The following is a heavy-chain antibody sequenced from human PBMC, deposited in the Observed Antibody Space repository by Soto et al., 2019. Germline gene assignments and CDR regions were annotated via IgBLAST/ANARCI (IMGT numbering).Heavy chain of an antibody. CDR3: ARQSSSGGSFYDAFDI. CDR1: GGSISSSSYY. Sequence: SETLSLTCTVSGGSISSSSYYWGWIRQPPGKGLEWIGSIYYSGSTYYNPSLKSRVTISVDTSKNQFSLKLSSVTAADTAVYYCARQSSSGGSFYDAFDIWGQGTMVTVSS. CDR2: IYYSGST. J-gene: IGHJ3*02. V-gene: IGHV4-39*01. D-gene: IGHD2-15*01.